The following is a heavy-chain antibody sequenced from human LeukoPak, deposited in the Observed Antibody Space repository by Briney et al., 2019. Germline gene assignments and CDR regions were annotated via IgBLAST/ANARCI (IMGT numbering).Heavy chain of an antibody. J-gene: IGHJ4*02. Sequence: SETLSLTCAVSGGSFSGYCCSWIRHRPGKGLEWIGSVYYSGSTYYNPSLKSRVTISVDTSKNQFSLKLSSVTPADTAVYYRARLGWIQLWSSGVGYFDYWGQGTLVSVAS. CDR2: VYYSGST. V-gene: IGHV4-34*01. CDR1: GGSFSGYC. CDR3: ARLGWIQLWSSGVGYFDY. D-gene: IGHD5-18*01.